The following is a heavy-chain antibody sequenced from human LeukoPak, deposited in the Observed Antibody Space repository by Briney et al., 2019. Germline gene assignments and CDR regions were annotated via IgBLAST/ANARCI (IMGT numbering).Heavy chain of an antibody. CDR2: INAGNGNT. Sequence: GASVKVSCKASGYSFTSYAMHWVRQAPGQRLEWMGWINAGNGNTEYSQKFQGRVTITRDASASIAYMELSSLRSGDTAVYYCAREDTAFDCWGQGTLVTVSS. V-gene: IGHV1-3*01. CDR1: GYSFTSYA. CDR3: AREDTAFDC. D-gene: IGHD5-18*01. J-gene: IGHJ4*02.